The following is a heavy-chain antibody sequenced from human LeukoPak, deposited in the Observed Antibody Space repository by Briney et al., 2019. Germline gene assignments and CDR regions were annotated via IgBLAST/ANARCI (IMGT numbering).Heavy chain of an antibody. CDR2: ISPTGSTT. CDR3: ARGPNSNWSGLDF. CDR1: GVTLSSYA. Sequence: GGSLRLSCAASGVTLSSYAMSWARQLPGKGLVWVSRISPTGSTTSYADSVKGRFTVSRDNAKNTLYLQVNNLRAEDTAVYYCARGPNSNWSGLDFWGQGTLLAVSS. D-gene: IGHD6-6*01. J-gene: IGHJ4*02. V-gene: IGHV3-74*01.